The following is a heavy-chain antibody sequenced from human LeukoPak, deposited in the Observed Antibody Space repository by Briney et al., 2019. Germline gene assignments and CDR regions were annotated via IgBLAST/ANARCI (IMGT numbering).Heavy chain of an antibody. Sequence: PGGSLRLSCAASGITFSGAWMHWVRQAPGKGLVWVSRINDDGSFRRYANSVKGRFTISRDNAKNTLFLQMDSLRAEDTAVYYCARVSGPGMNEYYHLCGQGTLVTVSS. D-gene: IGHD3-10*01. V-gene: IGHV3-74*01. CDR3: ARVSGPGMNEYYHL. J-gene: IGHJ1*01. CDR1: GITFSGAW. CDR2: INDDGSFR.